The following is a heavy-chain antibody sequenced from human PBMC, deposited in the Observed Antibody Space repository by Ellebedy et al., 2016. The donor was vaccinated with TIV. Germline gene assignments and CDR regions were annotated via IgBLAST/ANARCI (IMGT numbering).Heavy chain of an antibody. CDR2: IKQDGSEK. CDR1: GFTFSSYW. Sequence: GESLKISCAASGFTFSSYWMSWVRQAPGKGLEWVANIKQDGSEKYYVDSVKGRFTISRDNAKNSLYLQMNSLRAEDTAVYYCARDQGQWLVYYFDYWGQGTLVTVSS. CDR3: ARDQGQWLVYYFDY. D-gene: IGHD6-19*01. V-gene: IGHV3-7*03. J-gene: IGHJ4*02.